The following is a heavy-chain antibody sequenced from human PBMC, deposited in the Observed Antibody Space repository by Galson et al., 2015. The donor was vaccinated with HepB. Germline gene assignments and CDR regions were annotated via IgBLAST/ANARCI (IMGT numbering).Heavy chain of an antibody. Sequence: SLRLSCAASGFTFDDYAMHWVRQAPGKGLEWVSGISWNSGSIDYADSVKGRFTISRDNAKNSLYLQMNSLRLGDTALYYCAKDIGYCTSTSCRGPFDYWGQGTLVTVSS. CDR1: GFTFDDYA. CDR3: AKDIGYCTSTSCRGPFDY. V-gene: IGHV3-9*01. CDR2: ISWNSGSI. D-gene: IGHD2-2*01. J-gene: IGHJ4*02.